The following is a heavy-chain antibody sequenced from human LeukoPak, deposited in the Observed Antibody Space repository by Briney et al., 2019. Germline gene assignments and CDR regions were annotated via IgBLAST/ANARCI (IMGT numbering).Heavy chain of an antibody. CDR2: IYYSGST. V-gene: IGHV4-30-4*08. D-gene: IGHD1-26*01. CDR1: GGSISSGDYY. J-gene: IGHJ4*02. CDR3: ARASAGATYDY. Sequence: TSQTLSLTCTVSGGSISSGDYYWSWIRQPPGKGLEWIGYIYYSGSTYYNPSLKSRVTISVDTSENQFSLKLSSVTAADTAVYYCARASAGATYDYWGQGTLVTVSS.